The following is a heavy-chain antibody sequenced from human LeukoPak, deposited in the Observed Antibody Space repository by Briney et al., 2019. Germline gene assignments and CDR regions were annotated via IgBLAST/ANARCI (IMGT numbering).Heavy chain of an antibody. D-gene: IGHD1-1*01. CDR1: EFTFTTYG. CDR3: ARDWKTNSFDY. Sequence: TGGSLRLSCAASEFTFTTYGMHWVRQAPGKGLEWVAFIYYDGSNIYYADYVKGRFTISRDISKNTPYLQMDSLRAEDTAIYYCARDWKTNSFDYWGQGTLVTVSS. V-gene: IGHV3-33*01. J-gene: IGHJ4*02. CDR2: IYYDGSNI.